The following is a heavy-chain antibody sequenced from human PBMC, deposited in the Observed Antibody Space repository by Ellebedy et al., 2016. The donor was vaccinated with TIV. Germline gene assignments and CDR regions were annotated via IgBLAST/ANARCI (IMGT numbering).Heavy chain of an antibody. V-gene: IGHV3-7*02. Sequence: GGSLRLSCAASGFTFSGYWMSWVRQAPGKGLEWVANIKEDGSDKYYVGSVKGRFTISRDNAKNSLYLQMNSLRAEDTAVYYCARSGYSGYDEYYFDYWGQGTLVTVSS. CDR1: GFTFSGYW. CDR3: ARSGYSGYDEYYFDY. D-gene: IGHD5-12*01. J-gene: IGHJ4*02. CDR2: IKEDGSDK.